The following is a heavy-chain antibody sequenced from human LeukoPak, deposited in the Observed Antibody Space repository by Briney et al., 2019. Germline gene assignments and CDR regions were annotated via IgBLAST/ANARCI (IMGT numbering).Heavy chain of an antibody. CDR2: IYYSGST. D-gene: IGHD6-19*01. CDR1: GGSISSGDYY. Sequence: PSQTLSLTCTVSGGSISSGDYYWSWIRQPPGKGLEWIGYIYYSGSTYYNPSLKSRVTISVDTSKNQFSLKLSSVTAADTAVYYCARKPPAAVAGFDYWGQGTLVTVSS. V-gene: IGHV4-30-4*01. J-gene: IGHJ4*02. CDR3: ARKPPAAVAGFDY.